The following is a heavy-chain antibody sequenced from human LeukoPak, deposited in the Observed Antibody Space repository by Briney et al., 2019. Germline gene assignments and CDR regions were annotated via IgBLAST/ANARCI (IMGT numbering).Heavy chain of an antibody. CDR3: ARETPRDYFDY. CDR1: GGSISSYY. J-gene: IGHJ4*02. V-gene: IGHV4-59*01. Sequence: KPSETLSLTCTVSGGSISSYYWSWIRQPPGKGLEWIGYIYYSGSTNYNPSLESRVTISVDTSKNQFSLKLSSVTAADTAVYYCARETPRDYFDYWGQGTLVTVSS. CDR2: IYYSGST.